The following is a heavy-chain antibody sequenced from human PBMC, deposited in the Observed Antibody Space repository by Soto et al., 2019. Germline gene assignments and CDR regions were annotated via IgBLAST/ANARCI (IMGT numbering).Heavy chain of an antibody. CDR2: ISGTGGST. CDR3: AKEMTSGYYLFDY. CDR1: GFTFTSYA. Sequence: GGSLRLSCAASGFTFTSYAMSWVRQAPGKGLEWVSTISGTGGSTYYPNSVKGRFTISRDNSKNTVYLQMNSLRAEDAAVYYCAKEMTSGYYLFDYWGQGTLVTVSS. V-gene: IGHV3-23*01. J-gene: IGHJ4*02. D-gene: IGHD3-22*01.